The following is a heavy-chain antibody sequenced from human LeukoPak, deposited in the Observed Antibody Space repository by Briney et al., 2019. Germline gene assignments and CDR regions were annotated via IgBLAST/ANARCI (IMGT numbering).Heavy chain of an antibody. CDR1: GYXFTSYG. CDR3: ARDRYGSIDY. D-gene: IGHD2-15*01. V-gene: IGHV1-18*01. CDR2: ISAYNGNT. Sequence: VASVKVSCKASGYXFTSYGMSWVRQAPGQGREWMGWISAYNGNTNYAQKLQGRVTMTSDTSTSTAYMELRSLRSDDTAVYYCARDRYGSIDYWGQGTLVTVSS. J-gene: IGHJ4*02.